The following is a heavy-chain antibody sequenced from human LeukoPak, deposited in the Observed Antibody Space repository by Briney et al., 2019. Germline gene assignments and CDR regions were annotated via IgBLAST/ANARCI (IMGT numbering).Heavy chain of an antibody. CDR3: ARESLGSSWYWGGDWFDP. CDR2: INTNTGNP. CDR1: GYTFTSYA. V-gene: IGHV7-4-1*02. Sequence: ASVKVSCKASGYTFTSYAMNWVRQAPGRGLEWMGWINTNTGNPTYAQGFTGRFVFSLDTSVSTAYLQISSLKAEDTAVYYCARESLGSSWYWGGDWFDPWGQGTLVTVSS. J-gene: IGHJ5*02. D-gene: IGHD6-13*01.